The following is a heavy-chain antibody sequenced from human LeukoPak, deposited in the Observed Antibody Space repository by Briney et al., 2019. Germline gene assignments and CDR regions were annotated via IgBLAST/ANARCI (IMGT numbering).Heavy chain of an antibody. CDR2: ISTYNGNT. CDR3: ARDLMIQEINWFDP. Sequence: ASLKVSCKASGYTFTDFGIAWLRQAPGQGLEWMGWISTYNGNTNYAQEVQDRVTMTTDTSTSTAYMELRSLRSGDTAMYYCARDLMIQEINWFDPWGQGTLVAVSS. J-gene: IGHJ5*02. V-gene: IGHV1-18*01. CDR1: GYTFTDFG. D-gene: IGHD5-18*01.